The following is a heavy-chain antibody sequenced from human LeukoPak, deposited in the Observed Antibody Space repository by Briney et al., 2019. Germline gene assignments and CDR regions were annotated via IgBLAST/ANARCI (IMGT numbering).Heavy chain of an antibody. V-gene: IGHV1-69*13. CDR1: GGTFSSYA. Sequence: ASVKVSCKASGGTFSSYAISWVRQAPGQGLEWMGGIIPIFGTANYAQKFQGRVTITADESTSTAYMELSSLRSEGTAVYYCAREIGITMVRGVINWFDYWGQGTLVTVSS. CDR3: AREIGITMVRGVINWFDY. D-gene: IGHD3-10*01. J-gene: IGHJ4*02. CDR2: IIPIFGTA.